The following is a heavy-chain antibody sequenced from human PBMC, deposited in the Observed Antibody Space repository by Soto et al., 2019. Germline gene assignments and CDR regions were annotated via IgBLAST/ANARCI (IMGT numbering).Heavy chain of an antibody. CDR2: IWNDGSQK. V-gene: IGHV3-33*01. Sequence: QVQLVESGGGVVQPGRSLRLSCAASGFTFKNYGIHWVRQAPGKGLEWVAVIWNDGSQKHYVDSVKGRFTISRDNSKXXXXXXXXXXXXXXXAXXXXXXXPTGKLDYWGQGTLVTVSS. CDR3: XXXPTGKLDY. D-gene: IGHD4-17*01. CDR1: GFTFKNYG. J-gene: IGHJ4*02.